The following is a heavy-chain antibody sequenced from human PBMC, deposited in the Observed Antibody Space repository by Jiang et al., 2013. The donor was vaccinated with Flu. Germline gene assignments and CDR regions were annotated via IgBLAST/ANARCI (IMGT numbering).Heavy chain of an antibody. J-gene: IGHJ6*04. V-gene: IGHV4-59*01. Sequence: LLKPSETLSLTCAVYGGSFSGYYWSWIRQPPGKGLEWIGLIYYSGSTNYNPSLKSRVTISVDTSKNQFSLKLSSVTAADTAVYYCARGDSGGDYYYYGMDVWGKGTTVTVSS. CDR1: GGSFSGYY. D-gene: IGHD5-12*01. CDR3: ARGDSGGDYYYYGMDV. CDR2: IYYSGST.